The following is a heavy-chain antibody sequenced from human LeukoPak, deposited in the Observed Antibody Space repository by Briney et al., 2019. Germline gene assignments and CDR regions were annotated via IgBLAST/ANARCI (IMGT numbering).Heavy chain of an antibody. D-gene: IGHD2-2*02. CDR2: MKPDGSEK. CDR1: GFTFSSYW. CDR3: ARDPRQSHLVYTTGDY. Sequence: PGGSLRLSCAVSGFTFSSYWMSWVRQAPGKGLEWVANMKPDGSEKYYVDSVKGRFTISRDRSKNSLYLQMNSLRVEDTAVYYCARDPRQSHLVYTTGDYWGQGTLVTVSS. V-gene: IGHV3-7*01. J-gene: IGHJ4*02.